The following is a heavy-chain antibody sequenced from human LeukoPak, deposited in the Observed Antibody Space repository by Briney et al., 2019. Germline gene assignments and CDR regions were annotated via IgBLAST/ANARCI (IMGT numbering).Heavy chain of an antibody. CDR3: ARDELVTMVRGVINY. J-gene: IGHJ4*02. Sequence: GGSLRLSCAASGFTFSSYWMSWVRQAPGKGLEWVANIKQDGSEKYYVDSVKGRFTISRDNAKNSLYLQINSLRAEDTAVYYCARDELVTMVRGVINYWGQGTLVTVSS. V-gene: IGHV3-7*01. CDR1: GFTFSSYW. CDR2: IKQDGSEK. D-gene: IGHD3-10*01.